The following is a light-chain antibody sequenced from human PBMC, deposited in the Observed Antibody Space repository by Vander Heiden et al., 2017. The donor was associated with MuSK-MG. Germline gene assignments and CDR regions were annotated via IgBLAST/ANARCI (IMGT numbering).Light chain of an antibody. J-gene: IGKJ4*01. CDR2: GAS. V-gene: IGKV3-11*01. CDR3: QQRISWPLT. CDR1: QSVSSY. Sequence: EIVLTPSPATLSLSPGARATLSCRASQSVSSYLAWYQQKPGQAPRLLVYGASNRATGVPARFSGSGSETDFTLTISSLEPEDFAVYYCQQRISWPLTFGGGTRVEIK.